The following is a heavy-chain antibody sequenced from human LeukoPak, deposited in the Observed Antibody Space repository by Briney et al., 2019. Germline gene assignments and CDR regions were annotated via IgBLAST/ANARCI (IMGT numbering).Heavy chain of an antibody. CDR2: INSSSSYI. D-gene: IGHD3-10*01. Sequence: GGSLRLSCAASGFTFSSYSMNWVRQAPGKGLEWVSSINSSSSYIYYADSVKGRFTISGDNAKNSLYLQMNSLRAEDTAVYYCARDSVRVGYGSGSLPFYWGQGTLVTVSS. CDR1: GFTFSSYS. J-gene: IGHJ4*02. V-gene: IGHV3-21*01. CDR3: ARDSVRVGYGSGSLPFY.